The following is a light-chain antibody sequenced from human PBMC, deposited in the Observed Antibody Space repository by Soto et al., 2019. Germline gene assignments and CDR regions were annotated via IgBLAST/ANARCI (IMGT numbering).Light chain of an antibody. CDR3: AAWDGSLNGPL. Sequence: QPVLTQPPSASGTPGQKVTISCSGSSSNIGGNTVNWYQHLPGTAPKLLIYSNDRRPSGVPDRFSGSKSGTSASLAISGLQSEDEADYSCAAWDGSLNGPLFGGGTKLTVL. J-gene: IGLJ2*01. CDR2: SND. CDR1: SSNIGGNT. V-gene: IGLV1-44*01.